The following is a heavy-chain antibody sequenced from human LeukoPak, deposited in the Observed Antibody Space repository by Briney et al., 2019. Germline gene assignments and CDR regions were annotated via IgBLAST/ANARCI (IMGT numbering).Heavy chain of an antibody. D-gene: IGHD2-2*01. CDR2: IYSGGST. CDR3: ARDQDIVVVPASGYYYYGMDV. J-gene: IGHJ6*02. CDR1: GFTVSSNY. Sequence: GGSLRLSCAASGFTVSSNYMSWVRQAPGKGLEWVSVIYSGGSTYYADSVKGRFTISRDNSKNTLYLQMNSLRGGDTAVYYCARDQDIVVVPASGYYYYGMDVWGQGTTVTVSS. V-gene: IGHV3-66*01.